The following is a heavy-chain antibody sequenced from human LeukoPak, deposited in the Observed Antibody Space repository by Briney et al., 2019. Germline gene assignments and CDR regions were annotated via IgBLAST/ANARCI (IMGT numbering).Heavy chain of an antibody. J-gene: IGHJ4*02. CDR2: ISSTGTTT. CDR3: AKDHRPFSPAVAGILGY. V-gene: IGHV3-23*01. Sequence: GGSLRLSCAASGFSFVTYAMGWVRQVPGKGLEWVSGISSTGTTTYYADSVKGRFTISRDTSKNTLFLQLNSLRAEDTAVYYCAKDHRPFSPAVAGILGYWGQGTLVTVSS. D-gene: IGHD6-19*01. CDR1: GFSFVTYA.